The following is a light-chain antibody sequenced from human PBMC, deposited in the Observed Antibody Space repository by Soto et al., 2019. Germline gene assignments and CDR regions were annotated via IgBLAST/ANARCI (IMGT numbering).Light chain of an antibody. CDR3: QQYSTYALT. CDR2: DAS. J-gene: IGKJ4*01. CDR1: QSVGDS. V-gene: IGKV1-5*01. Sequence: DIQMTQSPSTLSASAGDRVTITCRASQSVGDSLAWYQQRPGKAPKLLIFDASTLQSGVPSRFSGSGSGTEFTFSITSLQPEDFATYYCQQYSTYALTFGGGTKVDIK.